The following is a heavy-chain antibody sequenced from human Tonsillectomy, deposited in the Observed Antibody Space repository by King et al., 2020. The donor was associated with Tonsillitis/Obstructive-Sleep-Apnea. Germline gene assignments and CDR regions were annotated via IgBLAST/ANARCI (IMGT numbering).Heavy chain of an antibody. J-gene: IGHJ6*03. CDR3: ARIRWGGPLDYYMDV. CDR1: GFTFSSYD. V-gene: IGHV3-13*01. CDR2: IGTAGDT. Sequence: VQLVESGGGLVQPGGSLRLSCAASGFTFSSYDMHWVRQATGRGLEWVSGIGTAGDTYYPGSVKGRFTISREDAKNSLYLQMNSLRAGDTAVYYCARIRWGGPLDYYMDVWGKGTTVTVSS. D-gene: IGHD4-23*01.